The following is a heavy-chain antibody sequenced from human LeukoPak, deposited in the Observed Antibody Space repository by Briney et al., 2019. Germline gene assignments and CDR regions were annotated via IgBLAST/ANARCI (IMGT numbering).Heavy chain of an antibody. CDR2: IKSKTDGGTT. V-gene: IGHV3-15*01. CDR3: TTHSSSWDGYYYYYYGMDV. J-gene: IGHJ6*02. Sequence: GGSLRPSCAASGFTFSNAWMSWVRQAPGKGLEWVGRIKSKTDGGTTDYAAPVKGRFTISRDDSKNTLYLQMNSLKTEDTAVYYCTTHSSSWDGYYYYYYGMDVWGQGTTVTVSS. D-gene: IGHD6-13*01. CDR1: GFTFSNAW.